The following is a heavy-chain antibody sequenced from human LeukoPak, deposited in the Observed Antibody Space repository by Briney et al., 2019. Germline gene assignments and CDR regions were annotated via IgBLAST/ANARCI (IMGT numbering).Heavy chain of an antibody. CDR1: GDSISGSSYY. V-gene: IGHV4-39*07. J-gene: IGHJ4*02. D-gene: IGHD6-19*01. CDR2: IYYSGST. Sequence: SETLSLTCSVSGDSISGSSYYWGWIRQPPGKGLEWIGSIYYSGSTYYNPSLKSRVTISVDTSKNQFSLKLSSVTAADTAVYYCARASEEWLSDFDYWGQGTLVTVSS. CDR3: ARASEEWLSDFDY.